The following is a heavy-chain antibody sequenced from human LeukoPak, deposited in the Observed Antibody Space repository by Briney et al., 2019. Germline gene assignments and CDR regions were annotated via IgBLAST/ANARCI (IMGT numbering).Heavy chain of an antibody. CDR3: ARDRPYSSSFDY. J-gene: IGHJ4*02. CDR2: IYTSGST. CDR1: GGSISSGSYY. Sequence: SQTLSLTCTVSGGSISSGSYYWSWSRQPAGKGLEWIGRIYTSGSTNYNPSLKSRVTISVDTSKNQFSLKLSSVTAADTAVYYCARDRPYSSSFDYWGQGTLVTVSS. D-gene: IGHD6-6*01. V-gene: IGHV4-61*02.